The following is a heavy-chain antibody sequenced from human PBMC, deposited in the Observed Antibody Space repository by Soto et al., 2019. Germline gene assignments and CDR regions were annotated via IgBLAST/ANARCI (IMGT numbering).Heavy chain of an antibody. CDR2: ISAYNGNT. V-gene: IGHV1-18*01. D-gene: IGHD2-2*02. CDR3: AREALAYTPTDY. Sequence: ASVKVSCKSSGYTFTSYGISWVRQAPGQGLEWMGWISAYNGNTNYAQKLQGRVTMTTDTSTSTAYMELRSLRSDDTAVYYCAREALAYTPTDYWGKGTRVTVSA. CDR1: GYTFTSYG. J-gene: IGHJ4*02.